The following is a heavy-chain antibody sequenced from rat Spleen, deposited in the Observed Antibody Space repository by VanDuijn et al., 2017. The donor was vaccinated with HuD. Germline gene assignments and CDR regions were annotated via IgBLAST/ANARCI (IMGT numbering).Heavy chain of an antibody. CDR3: ARSPGSY. Sequence: QVQLKESGPGLVQPSQTLSLTCTVSGFSLTSNGVTWVRQPPGKGLEWMGLIWGNGNTHYNSALKSRLSISRDTSKSQVFLKMNNLQTEDTAMYFCARSPGSYWGQGVMVTVSS. CDR1: GFSLTSNG. D-gene: IGHD5-1*01. CDR2: IWGNGNT. J-gene: IGHJ2*01. V-gene: IGHV2S61*01.